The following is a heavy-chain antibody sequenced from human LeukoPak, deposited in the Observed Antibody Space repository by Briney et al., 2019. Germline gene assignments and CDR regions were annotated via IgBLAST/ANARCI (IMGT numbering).Heavy chain of an antibody. CDR1: GGSISSHY. D-gene: IGHD3-22*01. J-gene: IGHJ3*02. Sequence: SETLSLTCTVSGGSISSHYWSWIRQPSGKGLEWSGDTHYSGSTNYDPSLKSRVTISVDTSKNQFSLKLSSVTAADTAVYYCARVISVDSSGYYYPDAFDIWGQGTMVTVSS. CDR2: THYSGST. CDR3: ARVISVDSSGYYYPDAFDI. V-gene: IGHV4-59*11.